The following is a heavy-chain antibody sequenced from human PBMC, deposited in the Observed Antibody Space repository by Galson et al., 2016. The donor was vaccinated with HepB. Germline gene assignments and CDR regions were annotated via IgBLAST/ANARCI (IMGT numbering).Heavy chain of an antibody. D-gene: IGHD3-9*01. J-gene: IGHJ6*02. CDR3: ARYYDILTGYSNYGMDV. CDR2: ISGSDGST. CDR1: GFTFSSYA. Sequence: SLRLSCAASGFTFSSYAMSWVRQAPGKGLEWVSAISGSDGSTYYADSVKGRFTISRDNSKNTLYLQMNSLRAEDAAVYYCARYYDILTGYSNYGMDVWGQGTMVTVSS. V-gene: IGHV3-23*01.